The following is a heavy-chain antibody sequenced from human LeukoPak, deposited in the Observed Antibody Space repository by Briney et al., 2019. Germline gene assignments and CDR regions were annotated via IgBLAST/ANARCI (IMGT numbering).Heavy chain of an antibody. CDR3: ARPSITHYYDSSGYYPTPGYLQH. D-gene: IGHD3-22*01. CDR2: ISDIGSI. Sequence: SETLSLTCTVSGGSISSYYWSWIRQPPGKGVEWIAYISDIGSINYNPSLKSRVTISLDTSKNQFSLKLSSVTAADTAVYYCARPSITHYYDSSGYYPTPGYLQHWGQGTLVTVSS. J-gene: IGHJ1*01. CDR1: GGSISSYY. V-gene: IGHV4-59*08.